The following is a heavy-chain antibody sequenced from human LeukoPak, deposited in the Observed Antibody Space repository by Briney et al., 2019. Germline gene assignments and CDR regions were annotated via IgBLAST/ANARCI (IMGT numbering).Heavy chain of an antibody. CDR3: AKDILLWFGNDY. V-gene: IGHV3-23*01. J-gene: IGHJ4*02. CDR1: GFTFSSYA. D-gene: IGHD3-10*01. CDR2: ISGSGGST. Sequence: GGSLRLSCAASGFTFSSYAMSWVRQAPGKGLEWVSAISGSGGSTYYADSVKGRFTISRDNSKNTLYLQMNSLRAGDTAVYYCAKDILLWFGNDYWGQGTLVTVSS.